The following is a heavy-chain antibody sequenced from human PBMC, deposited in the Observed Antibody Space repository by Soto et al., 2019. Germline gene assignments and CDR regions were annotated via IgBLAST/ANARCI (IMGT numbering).Heavy chain of an antibody. CDR1: GFSLSTSGVG. D-gene: IGHD3-16*01. Sequence: QITLKESGPTLVKPTQTLTLTCTFSGFSLSTSGVGVGWIRQPPRKALEWLALIYWDDDKPYSPSLKSRLTITKDTSKNPVVLTMTNMDPVDTATDYCAHRGSGDCYDSWGQGTLVAVSS. CDR2: IYWDDDK. V-gene: IGHV2-5*02. CDR3: AHRGSGDCYDS. J-gene: IGHJ4*02.